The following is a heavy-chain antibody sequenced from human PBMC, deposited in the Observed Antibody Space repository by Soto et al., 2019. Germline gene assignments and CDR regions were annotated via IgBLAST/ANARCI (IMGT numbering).Heavy chain of an antibody. Sequence: QVQLVQSGAEVRRPGASVRISCKTSGYNFNTYGIIWVRQAPGQGLEWMGWISGYNGYTKYAESLEDRVNLSTDTSTTTAFLELRSLRSGVTALYFCARDRDYSHTDADIDYWGQGTLFSVSS. D-gene: IGHD3-22*01. CDR3: ARDRDYSHTDADIDY. CDR2: ISGYNGYT. J-gene: IGHJ4*02. CDR1: GYNFNTYG. V-gene: IGHV1-18*01.